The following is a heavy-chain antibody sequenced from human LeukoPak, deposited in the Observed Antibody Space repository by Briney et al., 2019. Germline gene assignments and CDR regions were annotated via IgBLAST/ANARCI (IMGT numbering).Heavy chain of an antibody. Sequence: GGSLRLSCAASGFTFSDYYMSWIRQAPGKGLEWVSYISSSGSTIYYADSVKGRFTISRDNAKNSLYLQMNSLRAEDTAVYYCARDNWDSGSYYGAFDIWGQGTMVTVSS. J-gene: IGHJ3*02. CDR3: ARDNWDSGSYYGAFDI. V-gene: IGHV3-11*04. D-gene: IGHD1-26*01. CDR2: ISSSGSTI. CDR1: GFTFSDYY.